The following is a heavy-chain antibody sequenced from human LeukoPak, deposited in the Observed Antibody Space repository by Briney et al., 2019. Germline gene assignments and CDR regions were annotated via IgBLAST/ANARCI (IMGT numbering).Heavy chain of an antibody. J-gene: IGHJ6*03. V-gene: IGHV4-34*01. Sequence: SETPFPPRAVYGWGFSNYYWSRSRPPPRKGLEWVGEINDSGRTNYNPSLMSRVTVSVDTSKKQFSLRLTSVTATDTAVYYCARRWNYGRNYYIDVWGKGATVSVSS. CDR3: ARRWNYGRNYYIDV. D-gene: IGHD1-7*01. CDR1: GWGFSNYY. CDR2: INDSGRT.